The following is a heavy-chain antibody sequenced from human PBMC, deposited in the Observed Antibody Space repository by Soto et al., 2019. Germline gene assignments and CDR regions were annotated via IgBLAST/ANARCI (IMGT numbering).Heavy chain of an antibody. CDR3: ARAGCSENGCFEYFFDH. CDR2: IIPIFGTA. J-gene: IGHJ4*02. CDR1: GGTFSSYA. Sequence: SVKVSCKASGGTFSSYAISWVRQAPGQGLEWMGGIIPIFGTANYAQKFQGRVTITADESTSTAYMELSSLRSEDTAVYYCARAGCSENGCFEYFFDHWGQGILVTVSS. V-gene: IGHV1-69*13. D-gene: IGHD2-15*01.